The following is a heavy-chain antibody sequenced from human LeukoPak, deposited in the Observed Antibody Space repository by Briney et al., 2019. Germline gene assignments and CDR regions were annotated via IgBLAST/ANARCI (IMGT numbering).Heavy chain of an antibody. D-gene: IGHD3-16*01. V-gene: IGHV5-51*01. CDR2: IYPGDSDT. J-gene: IGHJ4*02. Sequence: GGPLKSSFKGSGFCFTSSWIGWVRPMPGKGLEWMGIIYPGDSDTKYSPSFQGQVTISADKSISTAYLQWSSLKASDTGMYYCARRLHLGADYWGQGTLVTVSS. CDR1: GFCFTSSW. CDR3: ARRLHLGADY.